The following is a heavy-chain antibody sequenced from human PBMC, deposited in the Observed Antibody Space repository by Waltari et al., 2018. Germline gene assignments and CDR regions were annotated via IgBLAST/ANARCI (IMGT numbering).Heavy chain of an antibody. CDR3: ARPPGIAVAGSAFDI. V-gene: IGHV4-34*01. J-gene: IGHJ3*02. CDR1: GGSFSGSY. Sequence: QVQLQQWGAGLLKPSETLSLTCAVYGGSFSGSYWSWIRQPPGKGLEWIGEINHSGSTNYNPSLKSRVTISVDTSKNQFSLKLSSVTAADTAVYYCARPPGIAVAGSAFDIWGQGTMVTVSS. CDR2: INHSGST. D-gene: IGHD6-19*01.